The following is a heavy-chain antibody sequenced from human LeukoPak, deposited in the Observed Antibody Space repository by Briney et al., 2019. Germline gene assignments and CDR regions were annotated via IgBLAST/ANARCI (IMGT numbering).Heavy chain of an antibody. J-gene: IGHJ6*03. D-gene: IGHD5-18*01. CDR2: IRYDGSNK. Sequence: GGSLRLSCAASGFTFSSYGMHWVRQAPGKGLEWVAFIRYDGSNKYYADSVKGRFTISRDNSKNTLYLQMNSLRAEDTAVYYSAKAAIHRVSGYYYYYYMDVWGKGTTVTVSS. V-gene: IGHV3-30*02. CDR1: GFTFSSYG. CDR3: AKAAIHRVSGYYYYYYMDV.